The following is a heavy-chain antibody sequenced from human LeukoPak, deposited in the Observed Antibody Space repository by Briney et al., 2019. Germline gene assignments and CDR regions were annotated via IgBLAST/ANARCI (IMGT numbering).Heavy chain of an antibody. CDR2: ISSANSHI. J-gene: IGHJ4*02. V-gene: IGHV3-21*01. Sequence: GESLRLSCVASGFSLSNYAMDWVRQAPGKGPEWVSYISSANSHIYYADSVKGRFIIFRDNAKNSLYLQMNSLRAEDTAVYYCARDLMRFLEWVNWGQGTLVTVSS. D-gene: IGHD3-3*01. CDR1: GFSLSNYA. CDR3: ARDLMRFLEWVN.